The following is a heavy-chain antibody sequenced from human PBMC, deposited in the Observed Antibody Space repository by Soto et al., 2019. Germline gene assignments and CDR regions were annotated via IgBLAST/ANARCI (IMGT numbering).Heavy chain of an antibody. CDR2: ISSSSSYL. V-gene: IGHV3-21*06. D-gene: IGHD5-12*01. CDR1: GFTFSSYS. J-gene: IGHJ6*04. CDR3: ARVEMATFPDV. Sequence: EVQLVESGGGLVKPGGSLRLSCAASGFTFSSYSMNWVRQAPGKGLEWVSSISSSSSYLYYPDSVKGRFTISRDNAKNSLYLQMNSMRAEDTAVYYCARVEMATFPDVWGEGTTVTVSS.